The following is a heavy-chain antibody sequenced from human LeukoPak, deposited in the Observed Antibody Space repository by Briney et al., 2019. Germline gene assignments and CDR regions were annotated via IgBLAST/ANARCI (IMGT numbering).Heavy chain of an antibody. CDR3: ARDRPSSGWFFDY. V-gene: IGHV4-59*12. CDR2: IYYSGST. D-gene: IGHD6-19*01. CDR1: GGSISTYY. Sequence: PSETLSLTCSVSGGSISTYYWSWIRQPPGKGLEWIGYIYYSGSTSYNPSLKSRVTISVDTSKNQFSLKMSSVTAADTAVYYCARDRPSSGWFFDYWGQGTLVTVSS. J-gene: IGHJ4*02.